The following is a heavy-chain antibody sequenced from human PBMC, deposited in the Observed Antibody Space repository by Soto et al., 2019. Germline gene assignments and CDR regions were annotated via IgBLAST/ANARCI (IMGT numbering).Heavy chain of an antibody. CDR2: ISSSSSYI. D-gene: IGHD3-10*01. CDR1: GFTFSSYS. V-gene: IGHV3-21*01. Sequence: EVQLVESGGGLVKPGGSLRLSCAASGFTFSSYSMTWVRQAPGKGLEWVSSISSSSSYIYYADSVKGRFTISRDNAKNSLYLQMNSLRAEDQAVCYCARDWPLLLWFGELPVMDVWGQGTTVTVSS. CDR3: ARDWPLLLWFGELPVMDV. J-gene: IGHJ6*02.